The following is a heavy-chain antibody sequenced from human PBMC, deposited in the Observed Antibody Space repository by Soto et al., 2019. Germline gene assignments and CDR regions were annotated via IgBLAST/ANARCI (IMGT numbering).Heavy chain of an antibody. CDR2: LWYDGSNK. CDR1: GFTFTSYV. D-gene: IGHD1-26*01. J-gene: IGHJ4*02. Sequence: QVQLVEAGGGVVQPGRSLRLSCAASGFTFTSYVMHWVRQAPGKGLEWVAVLWYDGSNKYYADSVRGRFTISRDNSKNTLYLQMNSLRAEDTAVYYCARDTTDSAFDYWGQGTLVTVSS. V-gene: IGHV3-33*01. CDR3: ARDTTDSAFDY.